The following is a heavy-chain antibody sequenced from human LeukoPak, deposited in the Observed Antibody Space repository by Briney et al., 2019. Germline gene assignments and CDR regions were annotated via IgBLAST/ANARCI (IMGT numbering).Heavy chain of an antibody. V-gene: IGHV4-4*07. CDR3: ARDHGVVTGEIRFDY. Sequence: SETLSLTCTVSGGSISSYYWSWIRQPAGKGLEWIGRIYTSGGTNYNPSLKSRVTMSVDTSKNQFSLKLSSVTAADTAVYYCARDHGVVTGEIRFDYWGQGTLVTVSS. J-gene: IGHJ4*02. CDR2: IYTSGGT. D-gene: IGHD2-21*02. CDR1: GGSISSYY.